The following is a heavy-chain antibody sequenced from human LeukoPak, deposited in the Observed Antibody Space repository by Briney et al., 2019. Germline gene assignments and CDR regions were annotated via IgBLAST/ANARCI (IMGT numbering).Heavy chain of an antibody. Sequence: PGESLRLSCAASGFTLSSHSMNWVRQAPGKGLEWVSSISSSSTYIYYADSVKGRFTISRDNAKNSLYLQMSSLRAEDTAVYYCARVEGASSSLPSPYFYGMDVWGQGTTVTVSS. CDR2: ISSSSTYI. CDR1: GFTLSSHS. CDR3: ARVEGASSSLPSPYFYGMDV. J-gene: IGHJ6*02. V-gene: IGHV3-21*01. D-gene: IGHD6-13*01.